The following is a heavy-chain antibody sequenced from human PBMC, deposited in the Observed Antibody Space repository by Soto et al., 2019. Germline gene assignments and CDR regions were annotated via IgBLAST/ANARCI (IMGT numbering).Heavy chain of an antibody. V-gene: IGHV3-33*01. CDR1: GFTFSSYG. Sequence: PGGSLRLSCAASGFTFSSYGMHWVRQAPGKGLEWVAVIWYDGSNKYYADSVKGRFTISRDNSKNTLYLQTNSLRAEDTAVYYCARDRGSGWHLTQFDPWGQGTLVTVSS. CDR3: ARDRGSGWHLTQFDP. D-gene: IGHD6-19*01. J-gene: IGHJ5*02. CDR2: IWYDGSNK.